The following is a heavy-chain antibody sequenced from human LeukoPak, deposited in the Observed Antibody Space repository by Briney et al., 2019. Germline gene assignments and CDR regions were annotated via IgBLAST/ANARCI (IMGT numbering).Heavy chain of an antibody. D-gene: IGHD6-13*01. CDR1: GGSISTYY. CDR3: ARGYSSNWNWFGP. V-gene: IGHV4-59*01. Sequence: PSETLSLTCTVSGGSISTYYWTWIRQPPGKGLEWVGYVYSSGSTKYNPSLRSRVTISLDTFKNQFSLRLISVTAADTAVYYCARGYSSNWNWFGPWGQGTLVTVSS. J-gene: IGHJ5*02. CDR2: VYSSGST.